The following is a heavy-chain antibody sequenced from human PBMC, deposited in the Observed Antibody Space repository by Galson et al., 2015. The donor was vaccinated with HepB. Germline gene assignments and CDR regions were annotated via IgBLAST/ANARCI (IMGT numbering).Heavy chain of an antibody. CDR2: IYPGDSDT. Sequence: QSGAEVKEPGKSLKISCKASGYSFTTNWIGWVRQMPGKGLEWMGIIYPGDSDTRFSPSFQGQVTISADKSINTAYLQWSRLQASDTAMYYCVSSSVYTAMDYWGQGTQVTVSS. V-gene: IGHV5-51*03. CDR1: GYSFTTNW. D-gene: IGHD5-18*01. CDR3: VSSSVYTAMDY. J-gene: IGHJ4*02.